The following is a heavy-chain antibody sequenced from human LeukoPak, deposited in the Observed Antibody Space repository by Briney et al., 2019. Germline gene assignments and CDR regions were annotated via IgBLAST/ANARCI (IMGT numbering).Heavy chain of an antibody. J-gene: IGHJ4*02. Sequence: PSQTLSLTCAVSGVSISSSGYSWSWIRQPPGKGLEWIGYMYHSGSTYYNPSLKSRVTISVDRSKNQFSLKLSSVTAADTAVYYCARGRDYYDSSGYSYWGQGTLVTVSS. CDR1: GVSISSSGYS. V-gene: IGHV4-30-2*01. CDR2: MYHSGST. D-gene: IGHD3-22*01. CDR3: ARGRDYYDSSGYSY.